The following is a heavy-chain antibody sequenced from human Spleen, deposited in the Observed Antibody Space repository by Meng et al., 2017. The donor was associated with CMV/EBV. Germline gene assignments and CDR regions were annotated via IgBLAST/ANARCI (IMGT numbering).Heavy chain of an antibody. CDR1: GGSFSGYY. V-gene: IGHV4-34*01. J-gene: IGHJ4*02. Sequence: SETLSLTCAVYGGSFSGYYWSWIRQPPGKGLEWIGEINHSGSTNYNPSLKSRVTISVDTSKNQFSLKLSSVTAADTAVYYCARLGYCSSTSCYIWGTDYWGQGTLVTVSS. CDR3: ARLGYCSSTSCYIWGTDY. D-gene: IGHD2-2*02. CDR2: INHSGST.